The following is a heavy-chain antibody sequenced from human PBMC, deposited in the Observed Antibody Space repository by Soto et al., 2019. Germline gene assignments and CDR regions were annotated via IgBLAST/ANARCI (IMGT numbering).Heavy chain of an antibody. J-gene: IGHJ4*02. V-gene: IGHV3-15*01. CDR2: IKSKTDGGTT. D-gene: IGHD3-3*01. Sequence: EVQLVESGGGLVKPGGSLRLSCAASGFTFSNAWMSWVRQAPGKGLEWVGRIKSKTDGGTTDYAAPVKGRFTISRDDSKHTLYLQMNSLKTEDTAVYYCTTVYDFWSGYYGLDYWGQGTLVTVSS. CDR1: GFTFSNAW. CDR3: TTVYDFWSGYYGLDY.